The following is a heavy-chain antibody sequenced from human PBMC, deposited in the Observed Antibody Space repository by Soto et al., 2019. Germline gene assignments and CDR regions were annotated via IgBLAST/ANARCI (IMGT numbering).Heavy chain of an antibody. CDR3: AREMYDDSGWQLLRGAYYFDS. J-gene: IGHJ4*02. V-gene: IGHV4-4*07. D-gene: IGHD6-19*01. CDR1: GDSISDYS. CDR2: IYANGST. Sequence: QVQLQESGPGLVKPSETLSLSCTVSGDSISDYSWSWIRQPAEKGLEWIGRIYANGSTNYTPSLKSRVTMSVDTSKNQFSLKLTSVTAADTAVYYCAREMYDDSGWQLLRGAYYFDSWGQGTLVTVSS.